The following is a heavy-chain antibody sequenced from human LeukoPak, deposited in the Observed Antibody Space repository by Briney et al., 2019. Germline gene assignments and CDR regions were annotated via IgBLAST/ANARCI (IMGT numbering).Heavy chain of an antibody. V-gene: IGHV4-59*12. J-gene: IGHJ4*02. CDR1: GGSISSYY. CDR3: ARGFYSSSSGGLDY. D-gene: IGHD6-6*01. Sequence: PSETLSLTCTVSGGSISSYYWSWIRQPPGKGLEWIGYIYYSGSTNYNPSLKSRVTISVDTSKNQFSLQLNSVTPEDTAVYYCARGFYSSSSGGLDYWGQGTLVTVSS. CDR2: IYYSGST.